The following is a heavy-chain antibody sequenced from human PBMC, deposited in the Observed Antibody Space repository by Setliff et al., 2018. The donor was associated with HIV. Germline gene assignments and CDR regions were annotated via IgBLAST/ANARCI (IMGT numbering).Heavy chain of an antibody. D-gene: IGHD3-3*01. Sequence: ASVKVSCKASGYTFTSYAMHWVRQAPGQRLEWMGWINAGNGNTKYSQRFQGRVTITRDTSASTAYMELSSLRSEDTAVYYCARAYNIWSDYTYYYSYFMGVWGKGTAVTVSS. CDR2: INAGNGNT. CDR3: ARAYNIWSDYTYYYSYFMGV. V-gene: IGHV1-3*01. J-gene: IGHJ6*03. CDR1: GYTFTSYA.